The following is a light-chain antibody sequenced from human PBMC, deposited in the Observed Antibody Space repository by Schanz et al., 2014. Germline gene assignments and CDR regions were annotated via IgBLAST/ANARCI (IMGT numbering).Light chain of an antibody. V-gene: IGLV2-23*02. Sequence: QSALTQPASVSGSPGQSITISCTGTSSDVGSYNFVSWYQQHPGKAPKVMIYEVSKRPSGVSNRFSGSKSGNTASLTISGLQAEDEADYYCAAWDDSLNGLYVFGTGTKLTVL. CDR3: AAWDDSLNGLYV. J-gene: IGLJ1*01. CDR1: SSDVGSYNF. CDR2: EVS.